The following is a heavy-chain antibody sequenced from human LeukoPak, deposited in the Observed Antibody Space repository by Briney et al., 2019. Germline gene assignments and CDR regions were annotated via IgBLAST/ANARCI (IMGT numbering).Heavy chain of an antibody. D-gene: IGHD3-3*01. CDR1: GFTFSSYA. Sequence: PGGSLRLSCAASGFTFSSYAMSWVRQAPGKGLEWVSAISGRGGSTYYADSVKGRFTISRDNSKNTLYLQMNSLRAEDTAVYYCATTPLPYYDFWSGSFDYWGQGTLVTVSS. V-gene: IGHV3-23*01. CDR3: ATTPLPYYDFWSGSFDY. J-gene: IGHJ4*02. CDR2: ISGRGGST.